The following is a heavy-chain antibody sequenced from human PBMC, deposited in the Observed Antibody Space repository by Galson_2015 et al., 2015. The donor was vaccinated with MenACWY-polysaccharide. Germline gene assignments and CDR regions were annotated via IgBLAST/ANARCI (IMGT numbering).Heavy chain of an antibody. CDR2: IHSTGTT. J-gene: IGHJ5*02. CDR3: AKWGDCSSTTCFSHWFDP. V-gene: IGHV4-4*07. D-gene: IGHD2-2*01. CDR1: GASISSSY. Sequence: ETLSLTCTVSGASISSSYWAWIRQPAGKGLEFIGRIHSTGTTHYNPSLMGRVTMSVDTSKNQFSLMLTSVTAADTAVYYCAKWGDCSSTTCFSHWFDPWGQGTLVTVSS.